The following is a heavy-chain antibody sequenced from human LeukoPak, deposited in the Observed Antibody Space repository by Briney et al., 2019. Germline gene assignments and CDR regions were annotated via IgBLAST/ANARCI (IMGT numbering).Heavy chain of an antibody. Sequence: PSETLSLTCAVYGGSFSGYYWSWIRQPPGKGLEWIGEINHSGSTNYNPSLKSRVTISVDTSKNQFSLKLSSVTAADTAVYYCARAGGNMVATDFDYWGQGTLVTVSS. CDR3: ARAGGNMVATDFDY. J-gene: IGHJ4*02. CDR2: INHSGST. CDR1: GGSFSGYY. V-gene: IGHV4-34*01. D-gene: IGHD5-12*01.